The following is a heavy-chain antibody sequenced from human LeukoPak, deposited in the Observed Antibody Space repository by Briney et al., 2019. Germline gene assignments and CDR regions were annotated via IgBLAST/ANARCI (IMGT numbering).Heavy chain of an antibody. CDR1: GDSISSGPYY. D-gene: IGHD6-19*01. CDR3: ARDHVDSSGWRNWFDP. Sequence: SETLSLTCTVSGDSISSGPYYWGWIRQPPGKGLEWIGNIYYGENTYYNPPLKSRVTISINTSNNQFYLKLSSLTAADTAVYYCARDHVDSSGWRNWFDPWGQGTLVAVSS. CDR2: IYYGENT. V-gene: IGHV4-39*02. J-gene: IGHJ5*02.